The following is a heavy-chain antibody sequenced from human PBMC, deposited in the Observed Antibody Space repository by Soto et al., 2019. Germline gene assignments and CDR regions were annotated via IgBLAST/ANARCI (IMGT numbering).Heavy chain of an antibody. Sequence: GESLKISCKGSGYSFTSYWIGWVRQMPGKGLEWMGIIYPGDSDTRYSPSFQGQVTISRDNSKNTLYLQMNSLRAEDTAVYYCAKGLVWGKYYYGMDVWGQGTTVTVSS. CDR3: AKGLVWGKYYYGMDV. CDR1: GYSFTSYW. CDR2: IYPGDSDT. D-gene: IGHD3-16*01. V-gene: IGHV5-51*01. J-gene: IGHJ6*02.